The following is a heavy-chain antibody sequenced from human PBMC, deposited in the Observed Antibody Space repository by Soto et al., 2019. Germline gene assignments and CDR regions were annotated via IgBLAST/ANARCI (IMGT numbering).Heavy chain of an antibody. CDR1: GFTFSDYY. D-gene: IGHD3-22*01. J-gene: IGHJ4*02. V-gene: IGHV3-11*01. CDR2: ISSSGNTI. Sequence: QVQLVESGGGLVKTSGSLKLACAGSGFTFSDYYMTWVRQAPGKGLEWVAYISSSGNTIYYGDSVKGRFTISRDNAKNSVYLQMTSLRAEDTALYFCAKMGSENYYGPVFLWGQGTLVTVSS. CDR3: AKMGSENYYGPVFL.